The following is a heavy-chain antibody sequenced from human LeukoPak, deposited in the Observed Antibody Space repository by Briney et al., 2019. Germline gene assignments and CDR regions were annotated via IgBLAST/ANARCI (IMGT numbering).Heavy chain of an antibody. J-gene: IGHJ4*02. CDR3: ARGGWNKCDY. D-gene: IGHD2-15*01. CDR2: IFYSGTT. V-gene: IGHV4-59*01. Sequence: SETLSLTCTVSGGSISSYYWSWIRQPPGKGLEWIGFIFYSGTTNYNPSLKSRVTISVDTPKNQFSLKLSSVTAADTAVYYCARGGWNKCDYWGQGTLVTVSS. CDR1: GGSISSYY.